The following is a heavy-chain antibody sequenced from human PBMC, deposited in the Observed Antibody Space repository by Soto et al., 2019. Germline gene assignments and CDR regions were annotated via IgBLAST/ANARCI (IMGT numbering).Heavy chain of an antibody. J-gene: IGHJ4*02. CDR3: ARGDGDYNDGNGYLARH. D-gene: IGHD5-18*01. CDR1: GFTFSNYW. Sequence: EVQLVESGGGLVQPGGSLRLSCAASGFTFSNYWMHWVRQAPGKGLVWVSRIKSDGSGTYYADSVKGRLTISRDNPXKXXYLQMNSLRVEDTAVYYCARGDGDYNDGNGYLARHWGQGTLVTVSS. V-gene: IGHV3-74*01. CDR2: IKSDGSGT.